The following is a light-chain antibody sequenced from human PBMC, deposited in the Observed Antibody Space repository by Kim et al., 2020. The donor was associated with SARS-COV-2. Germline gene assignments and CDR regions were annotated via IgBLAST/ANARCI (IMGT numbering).Light chain of an antibody. CDR3: QHIWT. Sequence: SLSESVGDRVTITCRASQSISSSLNWYQQKPGRAPKLLIYGASSLQSGVPSRFSGSGYGADFTLSISSLQPEDFASYYCQHIWTFGQGTKVDIK. CDR1: QSISSS. CDR2: GAS. J-gene: IGKJ1*01. V-gene: IGKV1-39*01.